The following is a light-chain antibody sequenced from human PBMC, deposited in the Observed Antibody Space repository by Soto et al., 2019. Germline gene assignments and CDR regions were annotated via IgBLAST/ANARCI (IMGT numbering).Light chain of an antibody. J-gene: IGKJ1*01. Sequence: DIQMTQSPSSLSASVGDKITITCRASQSVSTFVTWYQQKPGKAPKLLIYAASSLQSGVPSRLSGSGSGTDFTLTISYLHPEDFATYFCQQSSKTPLTFGQGTKVELK. V-gene: IGKV1-39*01. CDR2: AAS. CDR1: QSVSTF. CDR3: QQSSKTPLT.